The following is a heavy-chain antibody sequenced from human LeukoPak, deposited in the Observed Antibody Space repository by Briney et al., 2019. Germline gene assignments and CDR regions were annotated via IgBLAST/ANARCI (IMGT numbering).Heavy chain of an antibody. CDR3: ARDLPGIVSDY. Sequence: GGSLRLSCAASGFTFSSYSMNWVRQAPGKGLEWVPSISSSSSYIYYADSVKGRFTISRDNAKNSLYLQMNSLRAEDTAVYYCARDLPGIVSDYWGQGTLVTVSS. D-gene: IGHD3-22*01. CDR2: ISSSSSYI. CDR1: GFTFSSYS. J-gene: IGHJ4*02. V-gene: IGHV3-21*01.